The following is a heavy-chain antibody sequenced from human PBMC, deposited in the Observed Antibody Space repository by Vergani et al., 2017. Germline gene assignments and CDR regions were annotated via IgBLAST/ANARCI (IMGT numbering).Heavy chain of an antibody. Sequence: QVQLQESGPGLVKPSETLSLTCTVSGGSISSYYWSWIRQPPGKGLEWIGYIYYSGSTNYNTSLKSRVTISVDTSKNQFSLKLSSVTAADTAVYYCARGGSSSRGYYYYYMDVWGKGTTVTVSS. J-gene: IGHJ6*03. D-gene: IGHD6-6*01. CDR2: IYYSGST. CDR3: ARGGSSSRGYYYYYMDV. V-gene: IGHV4-59*01. CDR1: GGSISSYY.